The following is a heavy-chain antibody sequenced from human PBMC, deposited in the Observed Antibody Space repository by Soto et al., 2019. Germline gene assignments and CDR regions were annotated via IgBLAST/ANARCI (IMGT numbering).Heavy chain of an antibody. CDR2: IYYSGST. V-gene: IGHV4-59*08. Sequence: QVQLQESGPGLVKPSETLSLTCTVSGGSISSYYWSWIRQPPGKGLEWIGYIYYSGSTNYNPSLKSRVTISVDTSKNQFSLKLSSVTAADTAVYYCARHSYDISTDFDYWGQGTLVTVSS. CDR3: ARHSYDISTDFDY. CDR1: GGSISSYY. J-gene: IGHJ4*02. D-gene: IGHD3-9*01.